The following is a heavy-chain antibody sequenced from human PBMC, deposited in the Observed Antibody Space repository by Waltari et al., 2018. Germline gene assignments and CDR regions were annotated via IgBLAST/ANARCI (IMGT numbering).Heavy chain of an antibody. CDR3: ATDHXRQSGYDX. Sequence: QVXLVQSGAEVKKPGASVKVSCKVSGYTLTEXPMHWVRQAPGKGLEWMGGYVPEDGETIXAQSFQGXVAMTEDSSTDTAYMELTSLTSEDTXXXYCATDHXRQSGYDXWXXGTLVTVSS. CDR2: YVPEDGET. J-gene: IGHJ4*02. V-gene: IGHV1-24*01. D-gene: IGHD5-12*01. CDR1: GYTLTEXP.